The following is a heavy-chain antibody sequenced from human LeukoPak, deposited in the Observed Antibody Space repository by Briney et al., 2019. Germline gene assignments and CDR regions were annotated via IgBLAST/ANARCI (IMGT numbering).Heavy chain of an antibody. CDR1: GGSISSYY. Sequence: SETLSLTCTVSGGSISSYYWSWIRQPPGKGLEWLGYVHYSGSTYYNPSLKSRVTISVETSKNQFSLKLSSVTAADTAVYYCARGGYSYGYSPSYYYYYMDVWGKGTTVTVSS. CDR3: ARGGYSYGYSPSYYYYYMDV. V-gene: IGHV4-59*08. CDR2: VHYSGST. J-gene: IGHJ6*03. D-gene: IGHD5-18*01.